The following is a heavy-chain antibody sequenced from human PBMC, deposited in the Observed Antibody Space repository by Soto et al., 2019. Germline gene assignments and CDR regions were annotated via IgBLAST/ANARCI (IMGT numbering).Heavy chain of an antibody. CDR2: IKQDGSEK. CDR1: GFTFSSYW. D-gene: IGHD3-10*01. V-gene: IGHV3-7*03. Sequence: EVQLVESGGGLVQPGGSLRLSCAASGFTFSSYWMSWVRQAPGKGLEWVANIKQDGSEKYYVDSVKGRFTISRDNAKNSLYLQMNSLRAEDTAVYYCAIELGPVLLWFWEPYWGQGTLVTVSS. CDR3: AIELGPVLLWFWEPY. J-gene: IGHJ4*02.